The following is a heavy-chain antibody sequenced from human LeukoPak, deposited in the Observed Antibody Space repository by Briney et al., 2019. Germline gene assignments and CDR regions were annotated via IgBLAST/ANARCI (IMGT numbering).Heavy chain of an antibody. V-gene: IGHV1-18*01. CDR3: ARTCSSSSCYMVH. CDR1: GYTFANFG. Sequence: ASVTVSCKASGYTFANFGITWVRQAPGQGVEWMGWISVYNGNTNYAQNLQGRVTLTTDTSTSTAYMELRILRSDDTALYYCARTCSSSSCYMVHWGQGTLVTVSS. J-gene: IGHJ4*02. D-gene: IGHD2-2*02. CDR2: ISVYNGNT.